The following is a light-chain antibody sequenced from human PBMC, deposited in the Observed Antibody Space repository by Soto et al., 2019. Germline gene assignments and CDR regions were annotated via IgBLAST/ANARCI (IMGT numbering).Light chain of an antibody. CDR3: QQYETYSCT. CDR1: QTINTW. J-gene: IGKJ3*01. CDR2: RAS. V-gene: IGKV1-5*03. Sequence: DIQMTQSPSTLSASVGDRVTITCRASQTINTWLAWYQQKPGKAPKLLIYRASNLESGVPSRFSGSGSGTEFTLTISSLQPDDFSIYYCQQYETYSCTFGPGTKVDI.